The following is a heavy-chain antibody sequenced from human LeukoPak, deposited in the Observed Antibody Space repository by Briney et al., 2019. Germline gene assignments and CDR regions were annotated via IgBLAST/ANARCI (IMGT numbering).Heavy chain of an antibody. D-gene: IGHD3-22*01. J-gene: IGHJ4*02. V-gene: IGHV1-18*04. CDR3: ARSLNYYDSSGYFVPFDY. CDR2: ISAYNGNT. Sequence: ASVKVSCKASGYTFTSYYMHWVRQAPGQGLEWMGWISAYNGNTNYAQKLQGRVTMTTDTSTSTAYMELRSLRSDDTAVYYCARSLNYYDSSGYFVPFDYWGQGTLVTVSS. CDR1: GYTFTSYY.